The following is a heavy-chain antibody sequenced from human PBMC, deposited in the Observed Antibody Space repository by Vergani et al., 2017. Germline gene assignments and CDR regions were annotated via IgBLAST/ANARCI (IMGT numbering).Heavy chain of an antibody. CDR1: GFSFSSHA. J-gene: IGHJ6*03. D-gene: IGHD3-10*01. V-gene: IGHV3-30*18. CDR3: AKAGSVTSGSLQYNFYMDV. CDR2: ISNDGSKK. Sequence: QVQLAESGGGRVQPGRSLRLSCAASGFSFSSHAIHWVLQAPGKGLEWVAVISNDGSKKYYADSVKGRFTISRDNSKNTLDLQMNSLRTQDTAVYYCAKAGSVTSGSLQYNFYMDVWGKGTTVTVS.